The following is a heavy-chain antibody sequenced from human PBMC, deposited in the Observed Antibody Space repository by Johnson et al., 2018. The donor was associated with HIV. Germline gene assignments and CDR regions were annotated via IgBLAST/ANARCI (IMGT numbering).Heavy chain of an antibody. CDR1: GFMFDEYT. J-gene: IGHJ3*02. CDR3: AKDASSGWAGAFDI. D-gene: IGHD6-19*01. V-gene: IGHV3-43*01. CDR2: ISWDGGST. Sequence: VESGGVVVQPGRSLRLSCAASGFMFDEYTMHWVRQAPGKGLEWVSLISWDGGSTYYADSVKGRITISRDNSKNSLYLQMNSLRTEDTALYYCAKDASSGWAGAFDIWGQGTMVTVSS.